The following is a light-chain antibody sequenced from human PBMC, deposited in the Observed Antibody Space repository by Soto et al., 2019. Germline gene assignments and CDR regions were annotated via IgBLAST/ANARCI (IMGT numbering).Light chain of an antibody. J-gene: IGKJ4*01. CDR3: HQYGSSPPT. Sequence: ESVLTSSPGLLSLSPGERATLSCRARQSVDKNCLAWYDQKHGQGPRRLISGASNRATGIPDRFSGSGSGTDVSLTIDRLEPEDFAVYFCHQYGSSPPTFGGGTKVAI. CDR1: QSVDKNC. CDR2: GAS. V-gene: IGKV3-20*01.